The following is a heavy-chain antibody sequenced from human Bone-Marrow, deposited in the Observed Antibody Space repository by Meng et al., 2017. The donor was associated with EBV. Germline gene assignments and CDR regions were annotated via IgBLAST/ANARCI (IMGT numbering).Heavy chain of an antibody. CDR2: INTNTGNP. J-gene: IGHJ5*01. Sequence: QVHPVQDGVQMQKRWTPAKVSCTASDYTFTNYGKNLVRHAPGQGLAWRGWINTNTGNPTYAEGFTGRFVISFDTSVSTAYLQLSSLKAEDTAVYYCARGKGSSWYNWFDSWGQGTLVTVSS. CDR1: DYTFTNYG. V-gene: IGHV7-4-1*02. CDR3: ARGKGSSWYNWFDS. D-gene: IGHD6-13*01.